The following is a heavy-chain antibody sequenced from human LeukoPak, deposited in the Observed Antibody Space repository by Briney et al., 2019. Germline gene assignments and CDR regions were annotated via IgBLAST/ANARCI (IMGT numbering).Heavy chain of an antibody. CDR2: ISGSGGST. CDR1: GFTFSSYA. CDR3: ARDLIGGNAYDY. D-gene: IGHD2-15*01. Sequence: GSLRLSCAASGFTFSSYAMSWVRQAPGKGLEWVSAISGSGGSTYYADSVKGRFTISRDNSKNTLYLQLDSLRAEDTAVYYCARDLIGGNAYDYWGQGALVTVSS. V-gene: IGHV3-23*01. J-gene: IGHJ4*02.